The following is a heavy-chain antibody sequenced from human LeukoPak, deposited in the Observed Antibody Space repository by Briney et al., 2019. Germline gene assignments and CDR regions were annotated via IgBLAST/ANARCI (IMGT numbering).Heavy chain of an antibody. CDR3: ARDLGGASRFDP. CDR2: INPNSGGT. V-gene: IGHV1-2*02. D-gene: IGHD3-10*01. Sequence: GASVKVSCKASGYTFTCYYMHWVRQAPGQGLEWMGWINPNSGGTNYAQKFQGRVTMTRDTSISTAYMELSRLRSDDTAVYYCARDLGGASRFDPWGQGTLVTVSS. J-gene: IGHJ5*02. CDR1: GYTFTCYY.